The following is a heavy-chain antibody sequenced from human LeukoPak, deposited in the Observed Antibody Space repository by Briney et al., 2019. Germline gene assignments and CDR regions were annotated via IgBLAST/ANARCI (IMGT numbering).Heavy chain of an antibody. J-gene: IGHJ4*02. Sequence: PGGSLRLSCAASGFNFGSYSMTWVRQAPGKGLEWVSVMSADSATTFYADSAKGRFTISRDNAKNTLYLQMNSLRADDTAVYYCARSRWLDAFDYWGQGTLVTVSS. CDR3: ARSRWLDAFDY. D-gene: IGHD6-19*01. CDR1: GFNFGSYS. CDR2: MSADSATT. V-gene: IGHV3-23*01.